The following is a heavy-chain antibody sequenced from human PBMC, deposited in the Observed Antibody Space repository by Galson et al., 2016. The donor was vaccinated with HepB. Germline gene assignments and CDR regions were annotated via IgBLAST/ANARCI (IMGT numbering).Heavy chain of an antibody. J-gene: IGHJ5*02. CDR1: GFTFSNYG. V-gene: IGHV3-30*18. D-gene: IGHD2-8*01. Sequence: SLRLSCAASGFTFSNYGMHWVRQAPGKGLEWVALISYDGRLKYYADSVKGRFTISSDNSKNTLYLHMNSLRAEDTAVYYCAKDSGCPNTGWHNNWFDPWGQGTLVTVSS. CDR2: ISYDGRLK. CDR3: AKDSGCPNTGWHNNWFDP.